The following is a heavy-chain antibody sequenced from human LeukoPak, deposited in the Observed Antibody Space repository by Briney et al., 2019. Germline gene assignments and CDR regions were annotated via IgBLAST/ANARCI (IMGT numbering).Heavy chain of an antibody. Sequence: GGSLRLSCAASGFTFSKYAMHWVRQAPGKGLDWMAVISYDGINQYYADSVNGRFTISRDNAKNTQSLQMNSLRAEDTAVYYCVREGFCSTTKCPRAFDIWGQGTMVTVSS. CDR2: ISYDGINQ. CDR1: GFTFSKYA. V-gene: IGHV3-30*01. CDR3: VREGFCSTTKCPRAFDI. J-gene: IGHJ3*02. D-gene: IGHD2-2*01.